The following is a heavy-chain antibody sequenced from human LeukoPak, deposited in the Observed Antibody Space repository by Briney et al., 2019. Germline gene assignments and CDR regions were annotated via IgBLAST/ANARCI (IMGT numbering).Heavy chain of an antibody. CDR3: AREYYGDLNRFDY. CDR2: ISSSSSYI. D-gene: IGHD4-17*01. Sequence: GGSLRLSCAASGFTFSSYSMNWVRQAPGKGLEWVSSISSSSSYIYCADSVKGRFTISRDNAKNSLYLQMNSLRAEDTAVYYCAREYYGDLNRFDYWGQGTLVTVSS. CDR1: GFTFSSYS. V-gene: IGHV3-21*01. J-gene: IGHJ4*02.